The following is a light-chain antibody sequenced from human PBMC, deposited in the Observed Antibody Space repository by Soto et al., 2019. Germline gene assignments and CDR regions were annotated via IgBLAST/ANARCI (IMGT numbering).Light chain of an antibody. V-gene: IGLV2-14*01. J-gene: IGLJ1*01. CDR3: CSYTSSDTYV. Sequence: QSALTQPASVTGSPGQSITISCTGTSSDVGLYDYVSWYQQYPGKVPKLIIYGVSNRPSGISDRFSGSKSGNAASLTISRLQSEDEADYYCCSYTSSDTYVFGTGTKVTVL. CDR2: GVS. CDR1: SSDVGLYDY.